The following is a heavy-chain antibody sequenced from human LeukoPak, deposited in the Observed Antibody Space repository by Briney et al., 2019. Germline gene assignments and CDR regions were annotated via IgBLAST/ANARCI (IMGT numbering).Heavy chain of an antibody. D-gene: IGHD2-2*01. J-gene: IGHJ6*02. CDR2: IWYDGSNK. CDR1: GFTFSSYG. V-gene: IGHV3-33*01. Sequence: QPGGSLRLSCAASGFTFSSYGMHWVRQAPGKGLEWVAVIWYDGSNKYYADSVKGRFTISRDNSKNTLYLQMNSLRAEDTAVYYCARDVVVVPAAPFRTVPSYGMDVWGQGTTVTVSS. CDR3: ARDVVVVPAAPFRTVPSYGMDV.